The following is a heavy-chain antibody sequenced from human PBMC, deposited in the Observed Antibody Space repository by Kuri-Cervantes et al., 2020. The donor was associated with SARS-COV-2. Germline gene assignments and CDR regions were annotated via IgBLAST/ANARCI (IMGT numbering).Heavy chain of an antibody. D-gene: IGHD6-13*01. V-gene: IGHV1-2*02. CDR3: ARVLAAALDY. CDR1: GYTFSSYH. J-gene: IGHJ4*02. CDR2: INPNSGGT. Sequence: ASVKVSCKASGYTFSSYHMHWARQAPGQGLEWMGWINPNSGGTNYAQKLQGRATMTTDTSTSTAYMELRSLRSDDTAVYYCARVLAAALDYWGQGTLVTVSS.